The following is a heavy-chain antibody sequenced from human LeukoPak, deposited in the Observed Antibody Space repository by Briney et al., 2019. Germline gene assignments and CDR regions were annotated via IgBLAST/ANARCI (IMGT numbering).Heavy chain of an antibody. CDR3: ARDLISGHYTFDY. Sequence: GGSLRLSCAASGFTFSSYSMSWVRQAPGKGLEWVSYISGGTSTTYYADSVKGRFTISRDNAKTSLYLQMNGLRDEDTAVYFCARDLISGHYTFDYWGRGTLVTVSS. D-gene: IGHD1-26*01. CDR2: ISGGTSTT. CDR1: GFTFSSYS. V-gene: IGHV3-48*02. J-gene: IGHJ4*02.